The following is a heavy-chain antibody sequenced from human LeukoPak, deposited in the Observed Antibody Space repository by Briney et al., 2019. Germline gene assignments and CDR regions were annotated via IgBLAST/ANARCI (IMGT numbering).Heavy chain of an antibody. CDR3: ARDIPYDILTGYPPGAFDI. J-gene: IGHJ3*02. CDR1: GYTFTGYY. Sequence: ASVKVSCKASGYTFTGYYMHWVRQAPGQGLEWMGWINPNSGGTNYAQKFQGRVTMTRDTSISTAYMELSRLRSDDTAVYYCARDIPYDILTGYPPGAFDIWGQGTMVTVSS. CDR2: INPNSGGT. V-gene: IGHV1-2*02. D-gene: IGHD3-9*01.